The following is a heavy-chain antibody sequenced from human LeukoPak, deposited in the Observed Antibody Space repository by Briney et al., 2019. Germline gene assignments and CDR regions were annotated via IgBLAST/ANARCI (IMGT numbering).Heavy chain of an antibody. D-gene: IGHD6-13*01. V-gene: IGHV3-48*04. CDR1: GFTFSSYS. CDR2: ISSSSSVI. Sequence: PGGSLRLSCAASGFTFSSYSMNWVRQTPGKGLEWVSYISSSSSVIYYADSVKGRFTISRDNAKNSLYLQMNSLRAEDTAVYYCARVAAAGTSLDYWGQGTLVTVSS. CDR3: ARVAAAGTSLDY. J-gene: IGHJ4*02.